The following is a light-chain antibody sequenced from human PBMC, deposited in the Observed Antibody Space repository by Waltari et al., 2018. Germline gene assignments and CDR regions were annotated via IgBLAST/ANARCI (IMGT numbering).Light chain of an antibody. J-gene: IGKJ2*01. V-gene: IGKV1-39*01. CDR1: QSISSY. Sequence: DIQMTQSPSSLSASVGDTVTITCRASQSISSYLNWYQQKPGKAPKLLISAASTLQSGVPSRFSGSGSATDFTLTIRSLQPEDFATYYCQQTYITPLTFGQGTKLEIK. CDR2: AAS. CDR3: QQTYITPLT.